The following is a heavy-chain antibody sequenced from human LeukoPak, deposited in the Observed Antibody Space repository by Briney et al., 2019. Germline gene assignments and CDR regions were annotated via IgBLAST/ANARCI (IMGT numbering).Heavy chain of an antibody. J-gene: IGHJ3*02. D-gene: IGHD3-16*01. V-gene: IGHV1-18*01. Sequence: ASVKVSCKASGYDFTSVGITWVRQAPGQGLEWMGWISAYNGNTNYAQNLQDRVTMTTDTPTSTAYMELRSLRFDDTGVYYCAKESPLHGVDIWGQGTMVTVSS. CDR1: GYDFTSVG. CDR3: AKESPLHGVDI. CDR2: ISAYNGNT.